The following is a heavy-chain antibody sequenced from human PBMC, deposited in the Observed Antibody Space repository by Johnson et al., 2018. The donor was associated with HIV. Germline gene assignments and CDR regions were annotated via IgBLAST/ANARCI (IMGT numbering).Heavy chain of an antibody. Sequence: QVQLVESGGGLAKPGGSLRLSCASSGFTFSAYYMSWIRQAPGTGLEWVLYISSRGGTLQYAVSVKGRFTISRDNAKNSLYLQMNSLRVEDTAVYYCARAGVVDSYGSWKAFDIWGQGTMVTVSS. CDR2: ISSRGGTL. J-gene: IGHJ3*02. CDR3: ARAGVVDSYGSWKAFDI. D-gene: IGHD3-10*01. V-gene: IGHV3-11*04. CDR1: GFTFSAYY.